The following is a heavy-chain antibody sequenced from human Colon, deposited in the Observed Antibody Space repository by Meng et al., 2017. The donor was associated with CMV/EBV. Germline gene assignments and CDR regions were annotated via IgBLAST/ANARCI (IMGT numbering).Heavy chain of an antibody. CDR3: ARDRWFTF. CDR1: GFTFTSYD. D-gene: IGHD2-15*01. J-gene: IGHJ4*02. CDR2: IGRGSGA. V-gene: IGHV3-23*01. Sequence: EVQLLESGGGLVQPGGSMRLSCAASGFTFTSYDMSWVRQAPGKGLEWVSTIGRGSGANYVDSVKGRFTMSRDNSKNTVYLEMNNLRAEDTAIYYCARDRWFTFWGQGVLVTVSS.